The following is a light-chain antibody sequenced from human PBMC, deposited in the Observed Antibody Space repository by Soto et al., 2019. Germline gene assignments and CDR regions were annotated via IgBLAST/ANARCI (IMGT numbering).Light chain of an antibody. CDR1: QGIRND. Sequence: AIQMTQSPSSLSASVGDRVTITCRASQGIRNDLGWYQQKPGKAPKLLIYAVFSLQSGVPSRFSGSGSGTDFTLTISSLQPEDFATYYCLQDYNYPWTFGQGNKVEIK. CDR3: LQDYNYPWT. J-gene: IGKJ1*01. V-gene: IGKV1-6*01. CDR2: AVF.